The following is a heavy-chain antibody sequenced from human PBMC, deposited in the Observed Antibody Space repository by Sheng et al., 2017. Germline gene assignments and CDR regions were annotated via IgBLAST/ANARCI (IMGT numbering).Heavy chain of an antibody. CDR3: GRDLSGRDDY. J-gene: IGHJ4*02. D-gene: IGHD3-16*02. V-gene: IGHV3-53*01. CDR2: TNEDGRRT. CDR1: GFTVSSNH. Sequence: EVQLVDSGGGLIQPGGSLRLSCAASGFTVSSNHMSWVRQAPGKGLVWVSRTNEDGRRTDYADSVRGRFTISRDNSKNTLYLEMHSLTVEDTAVYYCGRDLSGRDDYWGQGAMVTVSS.